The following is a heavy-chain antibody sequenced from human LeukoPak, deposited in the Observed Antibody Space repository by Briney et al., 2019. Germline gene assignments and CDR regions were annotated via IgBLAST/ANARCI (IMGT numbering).Heavy chain of an antibody. D-gene: IGHD5-18*01. CDR3: AKDIRYRGYSYGSYFDY. V-gene: IGHV3-9*03. J-gene: IGHJ4*02. CDR1: GFTFDDYA. Sequence: GRSLRLSCAASGFTFDDYAMHWVRHAPGEGLEWVSGISWNSGSIGYADSVKGRFTISRDNAKNSLYLQMNSLRAEDMALYYCAKDIRYRGYSYGSYFDYWGQGTLVTVSS. CDR2: ISWNSGSI.